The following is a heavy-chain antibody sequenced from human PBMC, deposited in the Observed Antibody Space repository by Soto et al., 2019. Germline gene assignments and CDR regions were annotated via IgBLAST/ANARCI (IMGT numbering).Heavy chain of an antibody. D-gene: IGHD6-13*01. CDR3: AREQSIKAALGTEY. CDR1: RFTFSSYW. CDR2: IRQDGSEK. J-gene: IGHJ4*02. Sequence: GGSLRLSCAASRFTFSSYWMSWVRQAPGKGLEWVANIRQDGSEKYYGDSVKGRFTISRDNAKNSLYLQMNSLRAEDTAVYYCAREQSIKAALGTEYWGQGTLVTVSS. V-gene: IGHV3-7*01.